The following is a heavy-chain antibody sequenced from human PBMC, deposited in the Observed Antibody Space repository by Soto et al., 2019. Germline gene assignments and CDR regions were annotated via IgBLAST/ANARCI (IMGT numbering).Heavy chain of an antibody. V-gene: IGHV4-34*01. D-gene: IGHD5-18*01. CDR3: ARGGLYSSGYTFDY. CDR1: GWSFSGYY. CDR2: MKHIVAP. J-gene: IGHJ4*02. Sequence: SETLSLTCGLNGWSFSGYYWSWIRHPPGKGLEWIGEMKHIVAPNYKPSLRSRVTISVDTSKNQFSLTLKYVTSADTGIYYCARGGLYSSGYTFDYWGQGHLVTVSS.